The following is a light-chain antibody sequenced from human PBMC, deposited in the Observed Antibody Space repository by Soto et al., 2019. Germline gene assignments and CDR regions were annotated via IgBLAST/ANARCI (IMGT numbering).Light chain of an antibody. CDR1: NSNLGAGYD. Sequence: QSVLTQPPSVSGAPGQRVTISCTGNNSNLGAGYDVPWYQQLPGAAPKLVIFGNRNRPSGVPERFSGSKSGTSASLAITGLQAEDEADYYCQGYDDSLTAFVFGGGTKVTVL. V-gene: IGLV1-40*01. CDR2: GNR. J-gene: IGLJ3*02. CDR3: QGYDDSLTAFV.